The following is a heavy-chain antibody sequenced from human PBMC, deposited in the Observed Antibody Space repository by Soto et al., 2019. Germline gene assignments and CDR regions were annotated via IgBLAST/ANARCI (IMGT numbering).Heavy chain of an antibody. D-gene: IGHD2-2*02. CDR2: ISWVGGRT. Sequence: PGGSLSLSCEASGFTLYDYAMHWVRQAPAKGLAWVSLISWVGGRTYYAVSVRCRFIVYRDSSKNSLYLQMSSLRVEDTALYYCANDVCSGSTTSCYTRLDFWGHGALVTVSS. J-gene: IGHJ4*03. CDR1: GFTLYDYA. V-gene: IGHV3-43D*04. CDR3: ANDVCSGSTTSCYTRLDF.